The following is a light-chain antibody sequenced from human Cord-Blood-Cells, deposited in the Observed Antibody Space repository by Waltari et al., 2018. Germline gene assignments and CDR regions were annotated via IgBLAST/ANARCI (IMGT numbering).Light chain of an antibody. J-gene: IGLJ2*01. CDR3: SSYAGSNNVV. CDR1: SSHVGGYNY. Sequence: SALTQPPSASGSPGQSVTISSTRTSSHVGGYNYVSWYQQHPGKAPKLMIYEVSKRASGVPDRVSGSKSGNTASLTVSGLQAEDEADYYCSSYAGSNNVVFGGGTKLTVL. CDR2: EVS. V-gene: IGLV2-8*01.